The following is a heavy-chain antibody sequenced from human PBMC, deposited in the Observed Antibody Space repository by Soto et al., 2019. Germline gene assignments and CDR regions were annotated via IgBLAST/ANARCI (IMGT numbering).Heavy chain of an antibody. V-gene: IGHV3-72*01. J-gene: IGHJ4*02. Sequence: EVQLVESGGGLVQPGGSLRLSCEGSGFTFSGHYMDWVRQAPGKGLEWLGRIRNKPNGHITAYAASVKGRFTISRDDSNNLVYLQMNSLKSEDTALYYCSTTVITAPLFEYWGQGTLVAVSS. D-gene: IGHD2-21*02. CDR3: STTVITAPLFEY. CDR1: GFTFSGHY. CDR2: IRNKPNGHIT.